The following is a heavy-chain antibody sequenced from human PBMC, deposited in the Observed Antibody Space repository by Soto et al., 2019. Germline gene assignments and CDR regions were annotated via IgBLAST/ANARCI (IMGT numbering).Heavy chain of an antibody. CDR1: GGTFTNYG. V-gene: IGHV1-69*01. J-gene: IGHJ5*02. D-gene: IGHD2-15*01. CDR2: IIPVFGTT. Sequence: QVQLVQSGAEVKRPGSSVKVACKASGGTFTNYGISWVRQAPGQGLEWMGGIIPVFGTTNYAQKFQGRVSITADDSTSTAYMDISSLTSDDTAVYFCARGSEDLLVRVPGGPLYNWFDPWGQGTLVTVSS. CDR3: ARGSEDLLVRVPGGPLYNWFDP.